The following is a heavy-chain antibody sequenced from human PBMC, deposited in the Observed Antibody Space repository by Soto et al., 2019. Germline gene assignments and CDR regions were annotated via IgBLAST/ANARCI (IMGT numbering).Heavy chain of an antibody. Sequence: QVQMQESGPGLVKPSQTLSLTCTVSGGSISSGGYYWSWIRQHPGKSLEWIGYIYYSGSTYYNPSLKSRVTISVDTSKNQFSLKLSSVTAADTAVYYCARGASDYDILTGFDYWGQRTLVTVSS. D-gene: IGHD3-9*01. V-gene: IGHV4-31*03. CDR1: GGSISSGGYY. J-gene: IGHJ4*02. CDR2: IYYSGST. CDR3: ARGASDYDILTGFDY.